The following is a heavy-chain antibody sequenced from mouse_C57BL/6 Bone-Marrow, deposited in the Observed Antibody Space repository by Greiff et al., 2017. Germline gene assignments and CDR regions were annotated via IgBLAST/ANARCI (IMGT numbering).Heavy chain of an antibody. D-gene: IGHD1-1*01. Sequence: DVKLVESGAELVRTGASVKLSCTASGFNIKDDYMHWVKQRPEQGLEWIGWIDPENGDTEYASKFQGKATITADTSSNTAYLQLSRLTSEDTAVYYCTTLDGSFFDYWGQGTTLTVSS. CDR2: IDPENGDT. CDR1: GFNIKDDY. CDR3: TTLDGSFFDY. J-gene: IGHJ2*01. V-gene: IGHV14-4*01.